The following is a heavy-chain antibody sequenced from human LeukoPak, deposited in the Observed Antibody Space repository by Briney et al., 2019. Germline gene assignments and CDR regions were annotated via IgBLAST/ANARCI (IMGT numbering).Heavy chain of an antibody. D-gene: IGHD2-15*01. CDR2: ISYDGSNK. V-gene: IGHV3-30-3*01. CDR3: ARDGDYCSGGRCYALSYYYGMDV. J-gene: IGHJ6*02. Sequence: GGSLRLSCAASGFTFSSYAMHWVRQAPGKGLEWVAVISYDGSNKYYADSVKDRFTISRDNSKNTLYLQMNSLRAEDTAMYYCARDGDYCSGGRCYALSYYYGMDVWGQGTTVTVSS. CDR1: GFTFSSYA.